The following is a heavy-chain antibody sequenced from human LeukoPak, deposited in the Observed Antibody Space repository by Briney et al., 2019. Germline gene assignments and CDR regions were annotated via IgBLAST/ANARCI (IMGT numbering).Heavy chain of an antibody. J-gene: IGHJ3*02. D-gene: IGHD3-22*01. CDR1: GFTFSSYA. Sequence: PGGSLRLSCAASGFTFSSYAMSWVRQAPGKGLEWVSAISSSGGSTYYADSVRGRFTISRDNSKNTVYLQMNSLRAEDTAIYYGAKAVGSSGYFSRDAFDIWGQGTMVTVSS. CDR3: AKAVGSSGYFSRDAFDI. CDR2: ISSSGGST. V-gene: IGHV3-23*01.